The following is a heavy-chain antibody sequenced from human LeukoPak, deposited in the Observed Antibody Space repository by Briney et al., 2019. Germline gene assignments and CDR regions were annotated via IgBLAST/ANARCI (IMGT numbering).Heavy chain of an antibody. D-gene: IGHD3-22*01. J-gene: IGHJ4*02. Sequence: GGSLRLSCAVSGFSVSNNYMNWVRQAPGKGLEWVSAISGSGGSTYYADSVKGRFTISRDNSKNTLYLQMNSLRAEDTAVYYCAEPEGGYYDIRPDWGQGTLVTVSS. CDR1: GFSVSNNY. CDR2: ISGSGGST. V-gene: IGHV3-23*01. CDR3: AEPEGGYYDIRPD.